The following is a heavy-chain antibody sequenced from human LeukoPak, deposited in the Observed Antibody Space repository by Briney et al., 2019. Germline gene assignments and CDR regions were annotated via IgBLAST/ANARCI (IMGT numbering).Heavy chain of an antibody. V-gene: IGHV3-30*03. Sequence: GGSLRLSCAASGFTFSSYWMSWVRQAPGKGLEWVAAISYDGSNKYYADSVKGRFTISRDNSKNTLYLQMNSLRAEDTAVYYCARDQGQQLVNYFDYWGQGTLVTVSS. CDR2: ISYDGSNK. D-gene: IGHD6-13*01. J-gene: IGHJ4*02. CDR1: GFTFSSYW. CDR3: ARDQGQQLVNYFDY.